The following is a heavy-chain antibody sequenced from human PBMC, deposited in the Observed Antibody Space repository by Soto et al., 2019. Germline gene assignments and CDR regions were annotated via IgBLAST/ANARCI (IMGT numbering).Heavy chain of an antibody. Sequence: SVKVSCKASGGTFSSYAISWVRQAPGQGLEWMGGIIPIFGTANYAQKFQGRVTITADESTSTAYMELSSLRSEDTAVYYCAREGGTVGAIDYWGQGTLVTVSS. D-gene: IGHD1-26*01. CDR3: AREGGTVGAIDY. CDR2: IIPIFGTA. J-gene: IGHJ4*02. V-gene: IGHV1-69*13. CDR1: GGTFSSYA.